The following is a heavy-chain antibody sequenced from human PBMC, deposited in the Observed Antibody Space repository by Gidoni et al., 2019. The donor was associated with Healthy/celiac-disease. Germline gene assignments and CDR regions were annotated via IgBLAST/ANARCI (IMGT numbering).Heavy chain of an antibody. CDR1: GGTFSSYA. D-gene: IGHD3-10*01. CDR2: SIPIFGTA. J-gene: IGHJ6*02. CDR3: ARDDFYMAVRGVIADYYGMDV. V-gene: IGHV1-69*01. Sequence: QVQLVQSGAEVKKPGSSVKVSCKASGGTFSSYAISWVRQAPGQGLEWMGGSIPIFGTANYAQKFQGRVTITADESTSTAYMELSSLRSEDTAVYYCARDDFYMAVRGVIADYYGMDVWGQGTTVTVSS.